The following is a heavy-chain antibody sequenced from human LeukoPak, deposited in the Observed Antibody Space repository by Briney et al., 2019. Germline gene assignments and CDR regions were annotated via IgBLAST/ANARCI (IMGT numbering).Heavy chain of an antibody. V-gene: IGHV1-2*02. D-gene: IGHD6-13*01. Sequence: ASVKVSCKASGYTFSGYHMHWVRQAPGQGLEWMGWINPNSGATNYARKFQGRVTMTRDTSINTAHMELSRLRSDDTAVYYCARDQQGNWFDPWGQGTLVTVSS. CDR3: ARDQQGNWFDP. CDR2: INPNSGAT. CDR1: GYTFSGYH. J-gene: IGHJ5*02.